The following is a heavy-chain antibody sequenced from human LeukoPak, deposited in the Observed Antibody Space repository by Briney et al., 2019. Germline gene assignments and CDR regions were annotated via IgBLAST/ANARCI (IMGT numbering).Heavy chain of an antibody. CDR3: ARGNWAEDGYFDY. D-gene: IGHD7-27*01. Sequence: GGSLRLSCAASGFTFSSYAMSWVRQAPGKGLEWVSAISGSGGSTYYADSVKGRFTISRDNAKNSLYLQMNSLRAEDTAVYYCARGNWAEDGYFDYWGQGTLVTVSS. J-gene: IGHJ4*02. CDR1: GFTFSSYA. V-gene: IGHV3-23*01. CDR2: ISGSGGST.